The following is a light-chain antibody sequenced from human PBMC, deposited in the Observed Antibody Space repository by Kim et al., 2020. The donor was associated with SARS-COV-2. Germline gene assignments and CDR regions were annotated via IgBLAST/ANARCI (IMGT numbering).Light chain of an antibody. CDR1: QSISSY. Sequence: DIQMTQSPSSLSASVGDRVTITCRASQSISSYLNWYQQNPGKAPKLLIYSASSLQSGVPSRFSGSGSGTDFTLTISSLQPEDFAIYYCQQSHSTPYTFGQGTKLEI. CDR2: SAS. J-gene: IGKJ2*01. CDR3: QQSHSTPYT. V-gene: IGKV1-39*01.